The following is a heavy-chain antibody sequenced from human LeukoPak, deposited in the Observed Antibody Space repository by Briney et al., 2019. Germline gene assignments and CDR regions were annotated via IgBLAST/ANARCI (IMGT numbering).Heavy chain of an antibody. D-gene: IGHD6-13*01. CDR3: ARPSRPYRSSEYFQH. CDR1: GFTFSSYE. Sequence: PGGSLRLSCAASGFTFSSYEMNWVRQVPGKGLEWISYISSSGSTIYFADSVKGRFTISRDNAKNSSYLQMNSLRAEDTAVYYCARPSRPYRSSEYFQHWGQGTLVIVSS. CDR2: ISSSGSTI. J-gene: IGHJ1*01. V-gene: IGHV3-48*03.